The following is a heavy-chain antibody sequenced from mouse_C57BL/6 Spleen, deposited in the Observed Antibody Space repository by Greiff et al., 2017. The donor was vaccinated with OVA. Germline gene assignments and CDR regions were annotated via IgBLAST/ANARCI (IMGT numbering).Heavy chain of an antibody. V-gene: IGHV1-82*01. CDR1: GYAFSSSW. CDR2: IYPGDGDT. Sequence: QVQLQQSGPELVKPGASVKLSCRASGYAFSSSWMNWVKQRPGQGLEWIGRIYPGDGDTYYNGKFKGKATLTADKSSSTAYMQLSSLTSEDSAVYVCAGCEASVDFGYWGQGTTLTVSA. CDR3: AGCEASVDFGY. J-gene: IGHJ2*01.